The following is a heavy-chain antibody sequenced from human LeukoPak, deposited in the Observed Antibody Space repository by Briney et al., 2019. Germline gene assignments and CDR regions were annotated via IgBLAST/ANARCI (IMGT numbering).Heavy chain of an antibody. CDR2: ISGSGGST. D-gene: IGHD5-12*01. CDR1: GFTFSSYA. Sequence: GGSLRLSCAASGFTFSSYAMSWVRQAPGKGLEWVSAISGSGGSTYYADSVKGRFTISRDNSKNTLYLQMNSLRAEDTAVYYCAKDRTGPLSLRGRYSWFDPWGQGTLVTVSS. J-gene: IGHJ5*02. V-gene: IGHV3-23*01. CDR3: AKDRTGPLSLRGRYSWFDP.